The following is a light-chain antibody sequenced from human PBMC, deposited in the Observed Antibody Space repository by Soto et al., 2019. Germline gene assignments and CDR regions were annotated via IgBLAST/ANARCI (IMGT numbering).Light chain of an antibody. J-gene: IGKJ5*01. CDR1: QSVSTY. V-gene: IGKV3-11*01. CDR2: DAS. CDR3: QKRNSWPPTIT. Sequence: EIVLTQSPATLSLSPGERATLSCRASQSVSTYLAWYQQRPGQAPRLLIYDASYRATDIPPRFSGSGSGTDFTLTTTSLAPEDFEVYYGQKRNSWPPTITFGQGTRVDIK.